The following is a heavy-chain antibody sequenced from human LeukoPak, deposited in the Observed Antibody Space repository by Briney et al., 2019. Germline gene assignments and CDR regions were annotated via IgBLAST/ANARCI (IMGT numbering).Heavy chain of an antibody. CDR3: ASHSSGWYRFFDY. V-gene: IGHV1-69*01. Sequence: SSVKVSCKASGGTFSSYAISWVRQAPGQGLEWMGGIIPIFGTANYAQKFQGRVTITADESTSTAYMELSRLRSEDTAVYYCASHSSGWYRFFDYWGQGTLVTVSS. CDR2: IIPIFGTA. CDR1: GGTFSSYA. J-gene: IGHJ4*02. D-gene: IGHD6-19*01.